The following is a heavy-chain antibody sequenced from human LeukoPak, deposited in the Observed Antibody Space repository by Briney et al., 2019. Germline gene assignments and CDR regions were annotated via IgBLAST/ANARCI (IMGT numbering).Heavy chain of an antibody. Sequence: SETLSLTCAVYGGSFSGYYWSWIRQPPGKGLEWIGEINHSGSTNYNPSLKSRVTISVDTSKNQFSLKLSSVTAADTAVYYCARRYYYGSGSYYNRIYYYYYMDVWGKGTTVTISS. J-gene: IGHJ6*03. V-gene: IGHV4-34*01. CDR3: ARRYYYGSGSYYNRIYYYYYMDV. D-gene: IGHD3-10*01. CDR1: GGSFSGYY. CDR2: INHSGST.